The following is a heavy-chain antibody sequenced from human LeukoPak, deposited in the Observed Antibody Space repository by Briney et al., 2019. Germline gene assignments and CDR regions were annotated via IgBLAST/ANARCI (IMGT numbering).Heavy chain of an antibody. CDR3: AKHEDV. Sequence: GGSLRLSCVASGFSFRSYGMHWVRQAPGKGLEWVAHIRHDGSNEDHADSVKGRFTISRDNSKNTLYLEMNSLRVEDTAMYYCAKHEDVWGKGTTVTVSS. V-gene: IGHV3-30*02. CDR2: IRHDGSNE. J-gene: IGHJ6*04. CDR1: GFSFRSYG.